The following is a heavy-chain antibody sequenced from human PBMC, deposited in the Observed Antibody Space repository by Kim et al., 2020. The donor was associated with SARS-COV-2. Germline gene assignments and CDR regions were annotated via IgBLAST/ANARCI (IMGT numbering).Heavy chain of an antibody. V-gene: IGHV1-69*13. CDR2: IIPIFGTA. J-gene: IGHJ3*02. D-gene: IGHD1-26*01. CDR3: AREGVHGMGATFDAFDI. CDR1: GGTFSSYA. Sequence: SVKVSCKASGGTFSSYAISWVRQAPGQGLEWMGGIIPIFGTANYAQKFQGRVTITADESTSTAYMELSSLRSEDTAVYYCAREGVHGMGATFDAFDIWGQGTMVTVSS.